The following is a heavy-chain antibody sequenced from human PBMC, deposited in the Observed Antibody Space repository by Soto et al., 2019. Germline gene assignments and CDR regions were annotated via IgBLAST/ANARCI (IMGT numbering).Heavy chain of an antibody. CDR1: GFTFSSYA. CDR3: AKDLGGSIADDFDY. CDR2: ISGSGGST. J-gene: IGHJ4*02. V-gene: IGHV3-23*01. Sequence: EVQLLESGGGLVQPGGSLRLSCAASGFTFSSYAMSWVRQAPGKGMEWVAAISGSGGSTYYADSVKGRFTISRDNSKNTLYLQMNSLRAEDAAVYYWAKDLGGSIADDFDYWGQGTLVTVSS. D-gene: IGHD3-16*01.